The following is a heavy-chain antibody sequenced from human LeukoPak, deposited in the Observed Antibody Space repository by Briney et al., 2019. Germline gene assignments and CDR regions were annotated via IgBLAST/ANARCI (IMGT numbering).Heavy chain of an antibody. CDR2: INHSRST. D-gene: IGHD2-15*01. CDR3: ALIPLGYCSGGSCSNDAFDI. V-gene: IGHV4-34*01. J-gene: IGHJ3*02. CDR1: GGSFSGYY. Sequence: SETLSLTCAVYGGSFSGYYWSWIRQPPGKGLEWIGEINHSRSTNYNPSLKSRVTISVDTSKNQFSLKLSSVTAADTAVYYCALIPLGYCSGGSCSNDAFDIWGQGTMVTVSS.